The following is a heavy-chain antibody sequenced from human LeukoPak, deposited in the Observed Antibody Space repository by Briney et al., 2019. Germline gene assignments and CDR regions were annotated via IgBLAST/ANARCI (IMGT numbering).Heavy chain of an antibody. J-gene: IGHJ4*02. CDR1: GYTFTSYD. V-gene: IGHV1-8*01. CDR2: MNPNSGNT. D-gene: IGHD2-15*01. CDR3: ARVRQYCSGGSCFHDLDY. Sequence: ASVKVSCKASGYTFTSYDINWVRQATGQGLEWMGWMNPNSGNTGYAQKFQGRVTMTRNTSISTAYMELSSLRSEDTAVYYCARVRQYCSGGSCFHDLDYWGQGTLVTVSS.